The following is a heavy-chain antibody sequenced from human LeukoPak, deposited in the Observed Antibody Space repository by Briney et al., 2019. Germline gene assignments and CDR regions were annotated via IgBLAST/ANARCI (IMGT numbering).Heavy chain of an antibody. CDR1: GGSFSGYQ. D-gene: IGHD1-1*01. V-gene: IGHV4-34*01. Sequence: SETLSLTCAVYGGSFSGYQWSWIRQPPGKGLEWIGEINHSGSTNYNPSLKSRVTISGDTSKNEVSLKLTSVTAADTAVYFCGRRLFIDGWYKTWGQGTLVSVST. CDR3: GRRLFIDGWYKT. J-gene: IGHJ5*02. CDR2: INHSGST.